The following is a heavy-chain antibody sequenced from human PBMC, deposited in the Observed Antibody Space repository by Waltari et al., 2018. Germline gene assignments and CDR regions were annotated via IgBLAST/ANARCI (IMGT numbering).Heavy chain of an antibody. J-gene: IGHJ6*02. CDR3: AKQKRLGYYYYGMDV. V-gene: IGHV3-23*01. CDR2: ISGSGGST. Sequence: EVQLLESGGGLVQPGGSLRLSCAASGFPFSSYAMSWVRQAPGKGLEWVSSISGSGGSTYYADSVKGRFTISRDNSKNTLYLQMNSLRAEDTAVYYCAKQKRLGYYYYGMDVWGQGTTVTVSS. D-gene: IGHD4-17*01. CDR1: GFPFSSYA.